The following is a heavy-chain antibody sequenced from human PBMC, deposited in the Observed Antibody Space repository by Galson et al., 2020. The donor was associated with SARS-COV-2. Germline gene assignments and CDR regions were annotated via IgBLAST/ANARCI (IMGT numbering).Heavy chain of an antibody. J-gene: IGHJ4*02. CDR1: GGSISSGSYY. Sequence: SETLSLTCTVSGGSISSGSYYWSWIRQPAGKGLEWIGRIYTSGSTNYNPSLKSRVTISVDTSKNQFSLKLSSVTAADTAGYYCAREVLLWCGESYYFDYWGQGTLVTVSS. D-gene: IGHD3-10*01. V-gene: IGHV4-61*02. CDR3: AREVLLWCGESYYFDY. CDR2: IYTSGST.